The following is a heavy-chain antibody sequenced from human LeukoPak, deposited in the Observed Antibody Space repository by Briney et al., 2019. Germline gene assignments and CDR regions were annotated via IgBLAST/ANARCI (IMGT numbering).Heavy chain of an antibody. D-gene: IGHD3-16*01. J-gene: IGHJ6*02. Sequence: ASVKVSCKASGYTFTSYGISWVRQAPGQGLEWMGWISAYNGNTSYAQKLQGRVTMTRDTSISTAYMELSRLRSDDTAVYYCARVRAGGYYYYGMDIWGQGTTVTVSS. V-gene: IGHV1-18*04. CDR2: ISAYNGNT. CDR1: GYTFTSYG. CDR3: ARVRAGGYYYYGMDI.